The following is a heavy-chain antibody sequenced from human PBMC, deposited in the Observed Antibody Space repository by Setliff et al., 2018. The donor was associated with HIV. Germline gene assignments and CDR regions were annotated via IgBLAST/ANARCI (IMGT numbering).Heavy chain of an antibody. J-gene: IGHJ6*03. D-gene: IGHD2-2*01. CDR2: ISSSGST. Sequence: SETLSLTCTVSGGSMTSSNYYWGWIRQSPGRGLEWIGSISSSGSTTYHPSLRSRVTVSAATSKNQFSLKLTSVTAADTGVYYCARHRDPPGTSWIFYYHYMDLWGGGTTVTVSS. CDR1: GGSMTSSNYY. CDR3: ARHRDPPGTSWIFYYHYMDL. V-gene: IGHV4-39*01.